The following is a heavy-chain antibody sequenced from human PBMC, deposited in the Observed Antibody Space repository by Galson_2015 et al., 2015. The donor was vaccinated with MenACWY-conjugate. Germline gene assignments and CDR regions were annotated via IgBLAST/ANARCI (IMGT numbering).Heavy chain of an antibody. Sequence: SLRLSCAASGFTVSSNYMSWVRQAPGKGLEWVSVIYSGGSTYYADSVKGRFTISRHNSKNTLYLQMNSLRAEDTAVYYCARANYDSSGYYSFDYWGQGTLVTVSS. CDR3: ARANYDSSGYYSFDY. V-gene: IGHV3-53*04. CDR1: GFTVSSNY. D-gene: IGHD3-22*01. J-gene: IGHJ4*02. CDR2: IYSGGST.